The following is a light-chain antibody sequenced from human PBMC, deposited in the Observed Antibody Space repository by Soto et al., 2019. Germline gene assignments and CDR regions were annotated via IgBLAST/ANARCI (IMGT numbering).Light chain of an antibody. CDR1: QSISSW. CDR2: DAS. CDR3: QKYNSYSSWT. Sequence: DIQMTQSPSTLSGSVGAPVTITSRASQSISSWLAWYQQKPGKAPKLLIYDASSLESGVPSRFSGSGSGTEFTLTISSMQNDDLATYYCQKYNSYSSWTVGQGTKVDIK. J-gene: IGKJ1*01. V-gene: IGKV1-5*01.